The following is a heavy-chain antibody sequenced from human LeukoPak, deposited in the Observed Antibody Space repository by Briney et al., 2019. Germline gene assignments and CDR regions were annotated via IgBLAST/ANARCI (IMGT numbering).Heavy chain of an antibody. CDR1: GFTFSDSW. D-gene: IGHD6-25*01. J-gene: IGHJ4*02. CDR2: TSKDGSDT. Sequence: PGGSLRLSCAVSGFTFSDSWMHWVRQAPGKGPEWLSRTSKDGSDTVYADSAKGHLTASRDNAKNTVYLELTNLRPDDTALYYCARGGYSGSYYRFSWGRGTLVTVAS. V-gene: IGHV3-74*01. CDR3: ARGGYSGSYYRFS.